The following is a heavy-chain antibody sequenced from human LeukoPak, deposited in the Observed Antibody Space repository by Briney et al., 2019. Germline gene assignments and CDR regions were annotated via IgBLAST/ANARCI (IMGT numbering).Heavy chain of an antibody. D-gene: IGHD3-22*01. Sequence: GESLKISCKGSGYSFTNFWIGWVRQMPGKGLEWMGIIYPGDSDTRYSPSFQGQVTISADMSITTVYLQWSSLKASDTAMYYCARHVRNYYNTPDAFDIWGQGTMVTVSS. CDR2: IYPGDSDT. CDR3: ARHVRNYYNTPDAFDI. J-gene: IGHJ3*02. V-gene: IGHV5-51*01. CDR1: GYSFTNFW.